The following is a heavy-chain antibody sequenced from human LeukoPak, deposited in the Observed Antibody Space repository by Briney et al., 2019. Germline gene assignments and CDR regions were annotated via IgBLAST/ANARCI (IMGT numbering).Heavy chain of an antibody. J-gene: IGHJ3*01. CDR1: GFTFSSYG. CDR3: AKCAGGGSLDAFDV. V-gene: IGHV3-33*06. D-gene: IGHD1-26*01. CDR2: IWYDGSNK. Sequence: GGSLRLSCAASGFTFSSYGMHWVRQAPGKGLEWGAVIWYDGSNKYYADSVKGRFTISRDNSKNTLYLQKNSLRAEDTAVYYCAKCAGGGSLDAFDVWGQGTMVTVSS.